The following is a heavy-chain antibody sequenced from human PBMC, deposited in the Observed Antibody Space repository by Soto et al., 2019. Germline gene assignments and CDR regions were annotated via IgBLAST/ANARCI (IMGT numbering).Heavy chain of an antibody. CDR3: ARELLRYNSTWTDDF. D-gene: IGHD6-13*01. Sequence: GASVKVSCKASGYTSTSYAMHWVRQAPGQRLEWMGWINAGNGNTKYSQKFQGRVTITRDTSASTAYMELSSLRSEDTAVYYCARELLRYNSTWTDDFWGQGTLVTVSS. V-gene: IGHV1-3*01. J-gene: IGHJ4*02. CDR1: GYTSTSYA. CDR2: INAGNGNT.